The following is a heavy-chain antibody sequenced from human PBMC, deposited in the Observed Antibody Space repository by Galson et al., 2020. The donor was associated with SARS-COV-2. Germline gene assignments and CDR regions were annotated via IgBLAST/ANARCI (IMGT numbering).Heavy chain of an antibody. Sequence: ASVKVSCKASGYTFTSYYMHWVRQAPGQGLEWMGIINPSGGSTSYAQKFQGRVTMTRDTSTSTVYMELSSLRSEDTAVYYCARDRYFVPAAGPFDYWGQGTLVTVAS. V-gene: IGHV1-46*01. CDR1: GYTFTSYY. CDR3: ARDRYFVPAAGPFDY. D-gene: IGHD6-13*01. J-gene: IGHJ4*02. CDR2: INPSGGST.